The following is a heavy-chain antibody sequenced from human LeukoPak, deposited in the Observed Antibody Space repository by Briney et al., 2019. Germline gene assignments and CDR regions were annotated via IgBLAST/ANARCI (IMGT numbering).Heavy chain of an antibody. CDR2: IKSKTDGGTT. J-gene: IGHJ4*02. CDR3: TTGLRAADTN. D-gene: IGHD6-13*01. Sequence: TGGSLRLSCAASGVTFSNTWLSWVRQAPGKGLEWVGRIKSKTDGGTTYYAAPVKGRFTISSNDSKNTLYLQRNSLRPEGAAVYYCTTGLRAADTNWGLGTLVTVSS. CDR1: GVTFSNTW. V-gene: IGHV3-15*01.